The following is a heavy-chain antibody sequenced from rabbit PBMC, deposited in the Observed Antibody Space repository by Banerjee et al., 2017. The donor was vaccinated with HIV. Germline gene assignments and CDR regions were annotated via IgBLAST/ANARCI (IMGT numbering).Heavy chain of an antibody. CDR3: VREVAAKFSL. D-gene: IGHD4-1*01. V-gene: IGHV1S47*01. Sequence: QEQLVESGGGLVQPGGSLKLSCKASAFDFSSGGVSWVRQAPGKGLEWIGYIDPVFGIAYYATWVSGRFSISRENTQNTVYLQLNSLTAADTATYFCVREVAAKFSLWGPGTLVTVS. J-gene: IGHJ4*01. CDR1: AFDFSSGG. CDR2: IDPVFGIA.